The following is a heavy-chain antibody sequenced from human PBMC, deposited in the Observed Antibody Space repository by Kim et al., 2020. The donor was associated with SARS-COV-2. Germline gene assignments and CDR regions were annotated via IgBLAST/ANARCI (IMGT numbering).Heavy chain of an antibody. CDR3: ATSGSGNYYYYGMDV. V-gene: IGHV3-30-3*01. CDR2: ISYDGSNK. J-gene: IGHJ6*02. D-gene: IGHD3-10*01. CDR1: GFTFSSYA. Sequence: GGSLRLSCAASGFTFSSYAMHWVRQAPGKGLEWVAVISYDGSNKYYADSVKGRFTISRDNSKNTLYLQMNSLRAEDTAVYYCATSGSGNYYYYGMDVWA.